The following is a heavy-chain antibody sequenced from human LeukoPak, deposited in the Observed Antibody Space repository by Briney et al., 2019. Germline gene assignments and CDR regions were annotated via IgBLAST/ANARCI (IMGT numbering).Heavy chain of an antibody. D-gene: IGHD1-1*01. V-gene: IGHV3-48*01. CDR2: LSSSTSTS. CDR3: ARVLLERPGIDSFDI. CDR1: GFTLSSHS. Sequence: PGGSLRLSCAASGFTLSSHSMEWVRQAPGQALVWASHLSSSTSTSYYADSVKGRFTISRDNAKNSLYLQMNSLRAEDTAVYYCARVLLERPGIDSFDIWGRGTMVTVSS. J-gene: IGHJ3*02.